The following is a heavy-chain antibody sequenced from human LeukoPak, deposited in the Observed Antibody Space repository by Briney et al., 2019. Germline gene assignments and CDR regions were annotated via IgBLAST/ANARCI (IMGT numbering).Heavy chain of an antibody. D-gene: IGHD2-15*01. V-gene: IGHV1-69*06. CDR2: IIPIFGTA. CDR3: AREEGVYCSGGSCYQKNAFDI. Sequence: ASVKVSCKASGGTFSSYSISWVRQAPGQGLEWMGGIIPIFGTANYAQKFQGRVTITADKSTSTVYMELSSLRSEDTAVYYCAREEGVYCSGGSCYQKNAFDIWGQGTMVTVSS. J-gene: IGHJ3*02. CDR1: GGTFSSYS.